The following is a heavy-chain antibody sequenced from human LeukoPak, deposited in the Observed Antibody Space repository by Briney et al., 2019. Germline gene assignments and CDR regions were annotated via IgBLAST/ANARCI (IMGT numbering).Heavy chain of an antibody. CDR2: IYTSGST. J-gene: IGHJ4*02. CDR1: GGSISSGSYY. Sequence: SSETLSLTCTVSGGSISSGSYYWSWIRQPAGKGLEWIGRIYTSGSTNYNPSLKSRVTISVDTSKNQFSLKLSSVTAADTAVYYCAKRESNRSGSSDYWGQGTLVTVSS. V-gene: IGHV4-61*02. CDR3: AKRESNRSGSSDY. D-gene: IGHD3-10*01.